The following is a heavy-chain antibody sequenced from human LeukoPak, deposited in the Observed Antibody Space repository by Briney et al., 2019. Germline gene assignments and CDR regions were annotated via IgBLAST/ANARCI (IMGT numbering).Heavy chain of an antibody. CDR2: ISSSGSTI. Sequence: PGGSLRLSCAASGFTFSSYEMNWVRQAPGKGLEWVSYISSSGSTIYYADSVKGRFTISRDNAKNSLYLQMNSLRAEDTAVYYCARDPSYCSGGSCYPDAFDIWGQGTMVTVSS. D-gene: IGHD2-15*01. V-gene: IGHV3-48*03. CDR1: GFTFSSYE. CDR3: ARDPSYCSGGSCYPDAFDI. J-gene: IGHJ3*02.